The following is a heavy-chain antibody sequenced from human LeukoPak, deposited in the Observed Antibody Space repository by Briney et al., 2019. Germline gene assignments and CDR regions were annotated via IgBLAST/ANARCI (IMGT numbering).Heavy chain of an antibody. CDR1: GFTLRNYA. CDR2: IIGSGGNT. J-gene: IGHJ4*01. CDR3: APTAVRGGY. D-gene: IGHD2-15*01. V-gene: IGHV3-23*01. Sequence: PGGSLRLSFAASGFTLRNYAMSWVRQAPGKGLEWVSAIIGSGGNTYYADSVKARFTISRDNSKNKMYLQMSSLRVEGTVVYYCAPTAVRGGYWGHGTLVTVSS.